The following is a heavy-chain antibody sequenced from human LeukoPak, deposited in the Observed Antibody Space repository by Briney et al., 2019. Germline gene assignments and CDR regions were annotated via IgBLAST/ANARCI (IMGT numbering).Heavy chain of an antibody. D-gene: IGHD3-10*01. J-gene: IGHJ4*02. CDR2: IYHSGST. CDR3: ARGRKGKFDY. CDR1: GGSISSGGYY. Sequence: SQTLSLTCTVSGGSISSGGYYWSWIRQPPGKGLEWIGYIYHSGSTYYNPSLKSRVTISVDRSKNQFSLKLSSVTAADTAVYYCARGRKGKFDYWGQGTLVTVSS. V-gene: IGHV4-30-2*01.